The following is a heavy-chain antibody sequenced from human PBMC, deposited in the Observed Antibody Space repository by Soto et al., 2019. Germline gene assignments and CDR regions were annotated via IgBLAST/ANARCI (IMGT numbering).Heavy chain of an antibody. CDR1: GGSISSGGYY. Sequence: SETLSLTCTVSGGSISSGGYYWSWIRQHPGKGLEWIGYIYYSGSTYYNPSLKSRVTISVDTSKTQFSLKLSSVTAADTAVYYCARDIYYYDSSGYYSLGAFDIWGQGTMVTVSS. CDR2: IYYSGST. J-gene: IGHJ3*02. V-gene: IGHV4-31*03. D-gene: IGHD3-22*01. CDR3: ARDIYYYDSSGYYSLGAFDI.